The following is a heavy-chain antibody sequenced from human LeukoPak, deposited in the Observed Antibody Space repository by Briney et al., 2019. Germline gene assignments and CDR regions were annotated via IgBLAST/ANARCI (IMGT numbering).Heavy chain of an antibody. V-gene: IGHV1-2*02. Sequence: ASVKVSCKTSGYAFSSYYIHWVRRAPGQGLECMGWINPDSGDTHYAQKFRGTLTMTRDTSISTVYMVLSGLTSDDTAVYYCARDHNGSCDYWGQGTLVSVSP. CDR1: GYAFSSYY. CDR2: INPDSGDT. D-gene: IGHD1-26*01. CDR3: ARDHNGSCDY. J-gene: IGHJ4*02.